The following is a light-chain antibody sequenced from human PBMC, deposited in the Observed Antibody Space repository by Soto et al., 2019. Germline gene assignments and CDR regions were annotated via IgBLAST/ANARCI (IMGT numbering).Light chain of an antibody. V-gene: IGKV3D-15*01. Sequence: PGERATQSSRASQSVSSDLAWYQHKPGQAPRLLIYDASDRATGIPARFSGSGSVTEFTLTISSLQSEDFAVYYCQQYNKWPTFGQGTNV. CDR3: QQYNKWPT. CDR1: QSVSSD. CDR2: DAS. J-gene: IGKJ1*01.